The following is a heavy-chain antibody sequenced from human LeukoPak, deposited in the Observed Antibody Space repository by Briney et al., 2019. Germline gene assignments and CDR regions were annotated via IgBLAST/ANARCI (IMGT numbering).Heavy chain of an antibody. Sequence: PSGTLSLTCAVSGDSISSSNWWTWVRQPPGKELEWIGEIYHSGITNYNPSLKSRVTISVDKSKNQFSLNLSSVTAADTAVYYCAKISTKWNYIYWGQGTLVTVSS. J-gene: IGHJ4*02. CDR2: IYHSGIT. CDR3: AKISTKWNYIY. D-gene: IGHD1-7*01. V-gene: IGHV4-4*02. CDR1: GDSISSSNW.